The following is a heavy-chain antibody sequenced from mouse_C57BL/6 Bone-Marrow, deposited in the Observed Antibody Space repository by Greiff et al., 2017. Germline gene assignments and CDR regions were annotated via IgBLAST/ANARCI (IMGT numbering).Heavy chain of an antibody. CDR1: GFTFSDYY. J-gene: IGHJ4*01. CDR3: ARDGSSYGGAMDY. D-gene: IGHD1-1*01. Sequence: EVMLVESEGGLVQPGSSMKLSCTASGFTFSDYYMAWVRQVPEKGLEWVANINYDGSSTYYLDSLKCRFIISRDNAKNILYLQMSSLKSEDTATYDCARDGSSYGGAMDYWGQGTSVTVSS. V-gene: IGHV5-16*01. CDR2: INYDGSST.